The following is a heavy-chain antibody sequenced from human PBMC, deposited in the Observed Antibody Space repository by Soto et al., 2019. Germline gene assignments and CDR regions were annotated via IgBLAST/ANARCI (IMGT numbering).Heavy chain of an antibody. CDR1: GGTFSSYA. CDR3: ARSQGSSTSLEIYYYYYYGMDV. D-gene: IGHD2-2*01. J-gene: IGHJ6*02. Sequence: QVQLVQPGAEVKKPGSSVKVSYKASGGTFSSYAISWVRQAPGQGLEWMGGIIPISGTANYAQKFQGRVTITADESTSTAYMELSSLRSEDTAVYYCARSQGSSTSLEIYYYYYYGMDVWGQGTTVTVSS. CDR2: IIPISGTA. V-gene: IGHV1-69*01.